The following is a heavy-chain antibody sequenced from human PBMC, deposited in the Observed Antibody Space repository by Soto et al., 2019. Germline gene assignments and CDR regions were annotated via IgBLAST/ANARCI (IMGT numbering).Heavy chain of an antibody. V-gene: IGHV1-69*01. CDR3: ARSQGGSSSLDVYYYYYYGMDV. Sequence: QVQLVQSGSEVKKPGSSVKVSCKAPGGTFSSYAISWVRQAPGQGLEWMGGIIPIFGTANYAQKVHGRVTITADESTSTGYMELSSLRSEDTDVYYCARSQGGSSSLDVYYYYYYGMDVWGQGTTVTVSS. CDR2: IIPIFGTA. J-gene: IGHJ6*02. D-gene: IGHD2-15*01. CDR1: GGTFSSYA.